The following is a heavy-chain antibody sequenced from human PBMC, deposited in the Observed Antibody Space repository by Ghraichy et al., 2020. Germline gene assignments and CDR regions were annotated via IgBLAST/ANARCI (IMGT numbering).Heavy chain of an antibody. V-gene: IGHV3-23*01. CDR1: GFTFSSYA. Sequence: GGSPRLSCAASGFTFSSYAMSWVRQAPGKGLEWVSAISGSGGSTYYADSVKGRFTISRDNSKNTLYLQMNSLRAEDTAVYYCAKDSSGWPGPDAFDIWGQGTMVTVSS. D-gene: IGHD6-19*01. J-gene: IGHJ3*02. CDR3: AKDSSGWPGPDAFDI. CDR2: ISGSGGST.